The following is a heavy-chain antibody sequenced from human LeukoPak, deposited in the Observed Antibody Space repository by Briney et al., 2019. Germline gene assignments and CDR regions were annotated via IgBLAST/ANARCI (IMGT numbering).Heavy chain of an antibody. J-gene: IGHJ4*02. CDR3: GRVIAGAIDY. D-gene: IGHD6-13*01. CDR1: GFTFSGHS. V-gene: IGHV3-7*01. CDR2: INLDGSER. Sequence: GGSLRLSCAASGFTFSGHSMTWVRQAPGKGLEWVANINLDGSERFYVDFVKGRFTISGDNADNSMYLQMNSLRAEDTAVYYCGRVIAGAIDYWGQGTLVTVSS.